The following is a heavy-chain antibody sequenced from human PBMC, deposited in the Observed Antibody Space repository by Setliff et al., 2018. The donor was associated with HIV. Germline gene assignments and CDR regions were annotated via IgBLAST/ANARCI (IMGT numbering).Heavy chain of an antibody. V-gene: IGHV4-34*01. CDR1: GGSFSGYY. CDR2: INHSGST. Sequence: SETLSLTCAVYGGSFSGYYWSWIRQPPGKGLEWIGEINHSGSTNYNPSLKSRVTISVDTSKNQFSLKLSSVTAADTAVYYCARGRGDSSGYYYPWFDPWGQGTLVTVSS. CDR3: ARGRGDSSGYYYPWFDP. D-gene: IGHD3-22*01. J-gene: IGHJ5*02.